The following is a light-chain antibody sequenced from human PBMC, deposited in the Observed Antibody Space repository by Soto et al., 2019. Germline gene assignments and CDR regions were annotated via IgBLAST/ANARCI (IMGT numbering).Light chain of an antibody. V-gene: IGLV1-44*01. CDR2: GNN. Sequence: QSVLTQPPSASGTPGQRVTISCSGSGSSIGTNTVNWYRQLPGTAPKLLIYGNNQRPSRVPDRFSGSKSGTSASLAISGLQSEDEAEYYCAAWDGSLNNVLFGGGTKLTVL. CDR1: GSSIGTNT. J-gene: IGLJ2*01. CDR3: AAWDGSLNNVL.